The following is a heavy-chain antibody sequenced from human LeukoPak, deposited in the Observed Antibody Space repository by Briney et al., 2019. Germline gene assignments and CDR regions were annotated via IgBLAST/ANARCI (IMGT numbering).Heavy chain of an antibody. CDR2: ISESGATT. J-gene: IGHJ4*02. Sequence: PGGSLRLSCAASGFTFSSYSMNWVRQAPGKGLEWVSGISESGATTYYADSVKGRFSISRDNSNNTLYLQMNSLRAEDTAVYYCAKGSHQGSSWFYYFDSWGQGSLVTVSS. V-gene: IGHV3-23*01. D-gene: IGHD6-13*01. CDR3: AKGSHQGSSWFYYFDS. CDR1: GFTFSSYS.